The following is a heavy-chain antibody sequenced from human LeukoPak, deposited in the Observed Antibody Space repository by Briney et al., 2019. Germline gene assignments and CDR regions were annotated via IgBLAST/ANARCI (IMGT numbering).Heavy chain of an antibody. CDR2: INHSGST. V-gene: IGHV4-34*01. CDR3: AREVATMVRGVILNDAFDI. D-gene: IGHD3-10*01. CDR1: GGSISSYY. Sequence: SETLSLTCTVSGGSISSYYWSWIRQPPGKGLEWIGEINHSGSTNYNPSLKSRVTISVDTSKNQFSLKLSSVTAADTAVYYCAREVATMVRGVILNDAFDIWGQGTMVTVSS. J-gene: IGHJ3*02.